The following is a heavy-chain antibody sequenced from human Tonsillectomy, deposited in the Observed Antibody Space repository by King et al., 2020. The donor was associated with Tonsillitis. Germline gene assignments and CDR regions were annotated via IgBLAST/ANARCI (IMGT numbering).Heavy chain of an antibody. CDR1: GFAFSYCC. V-gene: IGHV3-30*18. J-gene: IGHJ4*02. D-gene: IGHD2-2*01. CDR2: ISYVGSDK. Sequence: VQLVESGGGVVQPGRSLRLSCAASGFAFSYCCMHWVRQAPGKGLDWVATISYVGSDKAYGDSVRCRFTISRDNSRRTLYLQVNSLRADDTAVYYCAKEGGAQYCSSASCSADYWGQGTLVTVSS. CDR3: AKEGGAQYCSSASCSADY.